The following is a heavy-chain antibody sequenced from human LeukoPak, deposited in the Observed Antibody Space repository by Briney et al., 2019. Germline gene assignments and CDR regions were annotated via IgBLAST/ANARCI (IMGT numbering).Heavy chain of an antibody. J-gene: IGHJ3*02. Sequence: SETLSLTCRVSGASINSGSNYWGWIRQPPGKTLEWIGSIYSSGSTYYNPSLKSRVIIIIDTPKNHFSLTLSSVTAADTAVYYRARSDGYGLVGIWGQGTMVTVSS. V-gene: IGHV4-39*07. D-gene: IGHD3-10*01. CDR1: GASINSGSNY. CDR3: ARSDGYGLVGI. CDR2: IYSSGST.